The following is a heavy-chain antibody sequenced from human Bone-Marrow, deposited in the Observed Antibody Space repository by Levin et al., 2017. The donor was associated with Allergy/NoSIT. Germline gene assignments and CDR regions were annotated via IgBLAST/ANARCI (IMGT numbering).Heavy chain of an antibody. J-gene: IGHJ4*02. CDR1: GGSFSGYY. CDR2: INHSGST. Sequence: SQTLSLTCAVYGGSFSGYYWSWIRQPPGKGLEWIGEINHSGSTNYNPSLKSRVTILVDTSKNQFSLKLSSVTAADTAVYYCARSQQWLEAGYWGQGTLVTVSS. D-gene: IGHD6-19*01. CDR3: ARSQQWLEAGY. V-gene: IGHV4-34*01.